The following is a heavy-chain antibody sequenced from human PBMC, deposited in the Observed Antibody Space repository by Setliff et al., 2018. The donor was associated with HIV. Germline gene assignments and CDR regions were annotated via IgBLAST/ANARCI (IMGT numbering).Heavy chain of an antibody. V-gene: IGHV3-7*03. J-gene: IGHJ1*01. Sequence: PGGSLRLSCVASGFTFSSNWLSWVRQAPGKGLEWVANIKQDGSEKYYVDSVKGRFTISRDNAKNSLYLQVNNLRAEDTAVYYCARGPSSTHWSPGYFQHWGQGTPLTVSS. CDR1: GFTFSSNW. D-gene: IGHD2-8*02. CDR2: IKQDGSEK. CDR3: ARGPSSTHWSPGYFQH.